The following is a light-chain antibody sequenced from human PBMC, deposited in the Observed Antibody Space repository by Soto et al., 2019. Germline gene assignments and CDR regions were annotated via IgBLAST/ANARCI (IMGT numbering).Light chain of an antibody. CDR3: HQHGGSPET. CDR1: QSVSSN. CDR2: GAS. V-gene: IGKV3D-15*02. Sequence: EIVMTQSPATLSVSPGVRATLSCRASQSVSSNLAWYQQKPGQAPRLLIYGASNKATGIPDRFSGSGSGTEFILTISGLEPEDSGIYHCHQHGGSPETFGQGTRWIS. J-gene: IGKJ1*01.